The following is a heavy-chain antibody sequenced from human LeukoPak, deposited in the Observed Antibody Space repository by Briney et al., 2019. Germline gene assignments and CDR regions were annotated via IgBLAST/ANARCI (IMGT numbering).Heavy chain of an antibody. CDR1: GFTVSSNY. CDR3: ARSVIYGMDV. J-gene: IGHJ6*02. CDR2: IYYSGST. D-gene: IGHD2-21*01. V-gene: IGHV4-31*02. Sequence: LRLSCAASGFTVSSNYMSWVRQHPGKGLEWIGYIYYSGSTYYNPSLKSRVTISVDTSKNQFSLKLSSVTAADTAVYYCARSVIYGMDVWGQGTTVTVSS.